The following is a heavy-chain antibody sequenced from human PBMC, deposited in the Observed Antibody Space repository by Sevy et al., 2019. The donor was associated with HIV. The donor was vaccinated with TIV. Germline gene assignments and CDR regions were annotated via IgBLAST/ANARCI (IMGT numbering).Heavy chain of an antibody. CDR3: ARDARRVVPAANAYYYYYMDV. J-gene: IGHJ6*03. D-gene: IGHD2-2*01. CDR2: IKQDGSEK. Sequence: GGSLRLSCAASGFTFSSYWMSWVRQAPGKGLEWVANIKQDGSEKYYVDSVKGRFTISSDNAKNSLYLQMNSLRAEDTAVYYCARDARRVVPAANAYYYYYMDVWGKGTTVTVSS. V-gene: IGHV3-7*03. CDR1: GFTFSSYW.